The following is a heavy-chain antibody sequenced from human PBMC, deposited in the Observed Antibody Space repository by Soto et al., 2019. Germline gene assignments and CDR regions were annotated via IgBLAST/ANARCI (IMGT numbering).Heavy chain of an antibody. J-gene: IGHJ4*02. CDR1: GGSFTSNNW. V-gene: IGHV4-4*02. CDR3: ASRDPGTSVDY. CDR2: IYRTGST. Sequence: SETLSLTCAVSGGSFTSNNWWTWVRQPPGQGLEWIGEIYRTGSTNYNPSLKSRVTISLDKSENQFSLKVSSLTAADTAVYYCASRDPGTSVDYWGQGTLVTVSS. D-gene: IGHD1-7*01.